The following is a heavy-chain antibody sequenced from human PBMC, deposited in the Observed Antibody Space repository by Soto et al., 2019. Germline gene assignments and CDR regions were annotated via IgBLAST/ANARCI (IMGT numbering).Heavy chain of an antibody. CDR2: ICGSGGST. J-gene: IGHJ4*02. Sequence: GGSLRLSCAASGFTFSSYAMSWVRQAPGKGLEWVSAICGSGGSTYYADSVKGRFTISRDNSKNTLYLQMNSLRAEDTAVYYCATGSSGWYDYFDYWGQGTLVTVSS. CDR1: GFTFSSYA. D-gene: IGHD6-19*01. CDR3: ATGSSGWYDYFDY. V-gene: IGHV3-23*01.